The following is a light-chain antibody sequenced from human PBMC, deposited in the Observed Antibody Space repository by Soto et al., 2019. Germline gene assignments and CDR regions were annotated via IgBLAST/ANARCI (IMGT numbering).Light chain of an antibody. CDR2: RAS. CDR1: QSVNSN. J-gene: IGKJ4*01. Sequence: EILMTQSPATLSVSPGERATLSCRASQSVNSNLAWYQQRPGQAPKVLIYRASSRATGIPDRFSGSGSGTDFTLTISRLEPEDFAVYYCQQYGSSPLTFGGGTKVDIK. V-gene: IGKV3-20*01. CDR3: QQYGSSPLT.